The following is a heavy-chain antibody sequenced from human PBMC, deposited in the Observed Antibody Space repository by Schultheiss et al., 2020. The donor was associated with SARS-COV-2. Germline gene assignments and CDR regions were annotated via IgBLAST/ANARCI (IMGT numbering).Heavy chain of an antibody. J-gene: IGHJ6*02. CDR2: IWYDGTNK. CDR3: ARDKSEAMVTIARMDV. V-gene: IGHV3-33*08. D-gene: IGHD5-18*01. CDR1: AFTFSTYA. Sequence: GGSLRLSCAASAFTFSTYAMSWVRQAPGKGLEWVAVIWYDGTNKYYADSVKGRFTISRDNSKNTLYLQMNSLRAEDTAVYYCARDKSEAMVTIARMDVWGQGTTVTVSS.